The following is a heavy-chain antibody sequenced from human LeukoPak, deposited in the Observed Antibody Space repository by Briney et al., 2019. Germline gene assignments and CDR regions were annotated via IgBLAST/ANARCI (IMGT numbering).Heavy chain of an antibody. CDR3: ARVYGGYDGVIDY. CDR2: ISYDGSNK. J-gene: IGHJ4*02. V-gene: IGHV3-30*03. Sequence: GGSLRLSCAASGFTFSSYGMHWVRQAPGKGLEWVAVISYDGSNKYYADSVKGRFTISRDNSKNTLYLQMNSLRAEDTAVYYCARVYGGYDGVIDYWGQGTLVTVSS. CDR1: GFTFSSYG. D-gene: IGHD5-12*01.